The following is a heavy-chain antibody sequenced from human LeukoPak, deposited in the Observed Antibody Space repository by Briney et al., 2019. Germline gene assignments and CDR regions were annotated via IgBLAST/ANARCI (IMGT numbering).Heavy chain of an antibody. D-gene: IGHD2-21*02. J-gene: IGHJ4*02. Sequence: SETLSLTCAVYGGSFSGYYWSWIRQPPGKGLEWIGEINHSGSTNYNPSLKSRVTISVDTSKNQFSLQLTSVTAADTAVYFCARQFLTAQYFDYWGQGNLVTVSS. V-gene: IGHV4-34*01. CDR3: ARQFLTAQYFDY. CDR1: GGSFSGYY. CDR2: INHSGST.